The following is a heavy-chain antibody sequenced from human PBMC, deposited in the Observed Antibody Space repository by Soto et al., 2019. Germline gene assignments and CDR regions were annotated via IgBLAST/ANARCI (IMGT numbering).Heavy chain of an antibody. CDR3: ARDQDSSGVDAFDI. CDR2: TYYRSKWYN. V-gene: IGHV6-1*01. D-gene: IGHD3-22*01. CDR1: GDSVSSNSAA. J-gene: IGHJ3*02. Sequence: PSQTLSLTCAISGDSVSSNSAAWNWIRQSPSRGLEWLGRTYYRSKWYNDHAVSVKSRITINPDTSKNQFSLQLNSGTPEDTAVYYCARDQDSSGVDAFDIWGQGTMVTVSS.